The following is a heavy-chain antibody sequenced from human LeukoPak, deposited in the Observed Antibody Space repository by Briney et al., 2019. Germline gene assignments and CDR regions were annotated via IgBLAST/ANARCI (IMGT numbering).Heavy chain of an antibody. V-gene: IGHV3-64*01. CDR2: ISIHWCST. CDR1: GFTFSTYA. J-gene: IGHJ4*02. Sequence: PGGSLRLPRAASGFTFSTYAIHGVRQAPAMGLEDVSGISIHWCSTSYANSVRGRFTISRDNSENTLYLQLDSLRAEDMAVYYCARDRDCSSTTCYTRGFDYGGQGTLVTVSS. D-gene: IGHD2-2*02. CDR3: ARDRDCSSTTCYTRGFDY.